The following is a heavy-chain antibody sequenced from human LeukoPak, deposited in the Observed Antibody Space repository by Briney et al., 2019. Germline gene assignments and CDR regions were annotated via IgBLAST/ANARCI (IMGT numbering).Heavy chain of an antibody. Sequence: ASETLSLTCTVSGDSISRSTYYWAWIRQPPGKGLEWIGSVYYGRSPYFNPSLESRATISVDTSKNHFSLKMSSVTAADTAVYYCARSSGTGTFSYWGQGTLVTVSS. J-gene: IGHJ4*02. CDR3: ARSSGTGTFSY. V-gene: IGHV4-39*02. CDR2: VYYGRSP. CDR1: GDSISRSTYY. D-gene: IGHD6-25*01.